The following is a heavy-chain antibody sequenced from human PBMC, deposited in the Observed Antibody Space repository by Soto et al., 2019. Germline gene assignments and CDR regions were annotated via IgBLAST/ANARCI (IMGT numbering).Heavy chain of an antibody. J-gene: IGHJ3*02. CDR3: ARGPTGELSPKVPLVAFDI. D-gene: IGHD3-10*01. Sequence: SSETLSLTCAVYGGSFSGYYWSWIRQPPGKGLEWIGEINHSGSTNYNPSLKSRVTISVDTSKNQFSLKLSSVTAADTAVYYCARGPTGELSPKVPLVAFDIWGQGTMVTVSS. V-gene: IGHV4-34*01. CDR2: INHSGST. CDR1: GGSFSGYY.